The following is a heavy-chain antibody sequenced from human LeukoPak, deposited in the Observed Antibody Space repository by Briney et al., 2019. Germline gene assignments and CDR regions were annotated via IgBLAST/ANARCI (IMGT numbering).Heavy chain of an antibody. Sequence: GGGLGLPFSGPGFPFCSYSMEWGRPAPRKGGGGGAVISYDGSNKYYADSVKGRFTISRDNSKNTLYLQMNSLRAEDTAVYYCARDNLYYGMDVWGQGTTVTVSS. D-gene: IGHD1-14*01. CDR3: ARDNLYYGMDV. CDR1: GFPFCSYS. V-gene: IGHV3-30-3*01. CDR2: ISYDGSNK. J-gene: IGHJ6*02.